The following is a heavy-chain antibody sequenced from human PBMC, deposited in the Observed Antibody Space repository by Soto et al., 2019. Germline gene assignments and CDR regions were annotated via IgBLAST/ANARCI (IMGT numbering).Heavy chain of an antibody. CDR1: GYTFTSYG. CDR3: VRSSNWSFDS. J-gene: IGHJ4*02. V-gene: IGHV1-18*01. CDR2: ISAYNGNT. D-gene: IGHD6-13*01. Sequence: ASVKVSCQASGYTFTSYGISWVRQAPGQGLEWMGWISAYNGNTNYAVSVKSRITINPDTSKNQLSLQLNSVTPEDTAVYYCVRSSNWSFDSWGQGTLVTVSS.